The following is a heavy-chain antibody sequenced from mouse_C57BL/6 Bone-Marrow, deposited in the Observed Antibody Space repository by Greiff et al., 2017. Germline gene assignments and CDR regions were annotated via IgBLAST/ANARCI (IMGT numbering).Heavy chain of an antibody. CDR3: ARAGYGSSHWYFDV. CDR1: GYTFTDYY. D-gene: IGHD1-1*01. CDR2: IYPGSGNT. V-gene: IGHV1-76*01. J-gene: IGHJ1*03. Sequence: VQLQESGAELVRPGASVKLSCKASGYTFTDYYINWVKQRPGQGLEWIARIYPGSGNTYYNEKFKGKATLTAEKSSSTAYMQLSSLTSEDSAVYFCARAGYGSSHWYFDVWGTGTTVTVSS.